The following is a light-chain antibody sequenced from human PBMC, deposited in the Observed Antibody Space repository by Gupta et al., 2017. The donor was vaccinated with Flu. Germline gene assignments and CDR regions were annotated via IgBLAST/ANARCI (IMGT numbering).Light chain of an antibody. V-gene: IGLV8-61*01. Sequence: GSVSCNNYHSWYRRTPGQAPRTLIYDTDRRASGVSDRFSGSVVGNKAVLTITGVHADDESDYFCHLIVEPGTWLFGGGTKLTVL. J-gene: IGLJ3*02. CDR2: DTD. CDR1: GSVSCNNY. CDR3: HLIVEPGTWL.